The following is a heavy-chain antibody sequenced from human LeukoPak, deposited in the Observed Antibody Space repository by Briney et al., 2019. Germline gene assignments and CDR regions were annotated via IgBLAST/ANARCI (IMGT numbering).Heavy chain of an antibody. CDR3: ARGKSFGGNSGYNFDS. CDR2: ISSYNGNR. CDR1: GYTFSSFD. J-gene: IGHJ4*02. Sequence: GASVKVSCKASGYTFSSFDISWVRQAPGQGLGWMGWISSYNGNRNYAQKLQDRVTMTTDTSTSTAYMDLRSLRSDDTAVYYCARGKSFGGNSGYNFDSWGQGTLVTVSS. D-gene: IGHD4-23*01. V-gene: IGHV1-18*01.